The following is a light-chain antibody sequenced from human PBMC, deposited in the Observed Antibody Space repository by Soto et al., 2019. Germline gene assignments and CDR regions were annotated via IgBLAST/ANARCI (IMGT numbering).Light chain of an antibody. J-gene: IGKJ3*01. V-gene: IGKV4-1*01. CDR1: QSVLYSSNSRNY. CDR3: QQYYSTPFT. CDR2: WAS. Sequence: DIVLTQSSDSLAVSLGERATIHCKSSQSVLYSSNSRNYLAWYQQKPGHPPKQLIYWASTRDSGVPDRFSGSGSGTDFTLTISSLQAEDVSVYYCQQYYSTPFTFGPGTKVDIK.